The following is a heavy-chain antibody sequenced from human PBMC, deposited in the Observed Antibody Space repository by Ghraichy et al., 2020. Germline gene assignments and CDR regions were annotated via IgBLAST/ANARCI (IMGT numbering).Heavy chain of an antibody. V-gene: IGHV3-11*04. CDR2: INSGSLTM. Sequence: LSLTCEASGFSFSDFYMSWVRQTPGKGLEWVSYINSGSLTMYYADSVKGRFTISRDNAKNSLYLQMDSLRAEDTGVYYCARESETYYGFDQWGQGILVTVAS. D-gene: IGHD1-26*01. J-gene: IGHJ4*02. CDR3: ARESETYYGFDQ. CDR1: GFSFSDFY.